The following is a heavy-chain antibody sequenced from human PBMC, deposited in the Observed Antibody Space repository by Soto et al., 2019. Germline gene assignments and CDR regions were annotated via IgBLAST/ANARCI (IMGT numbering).Heavy chain of an antibody. CDR2: IYYSGST. CDR3: ARVGYRTV. V-gene: IGHV4-30-4*01. Sequence: SETLSLTCTVSGGSIISGDYYLICIRQPPGKGLEWIGYIYYSGSTYYNPSLKSRVTISVDTSKNQFSLKLSSVTAADTAVYYCARVGYRTVWGQGTLVTVSS. D-gene: IGHD1-1*01. J-gene: IGHJ4*02. CDR1: GGSIISGDYY.